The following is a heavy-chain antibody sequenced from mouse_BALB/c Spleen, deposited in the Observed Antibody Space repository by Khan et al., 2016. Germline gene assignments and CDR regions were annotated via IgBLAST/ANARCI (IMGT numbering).Heavy chain of an antibody. CDR1: GYTFTNYG. J-gene: IGHJ4*01. V-gene: IGHV9-3-1*01. D-gene: IGHD2-4*01. Sequence: QIQLVQSGPELKKPGETVKISCKASGYTFTNYGMNWVKQAPGKGLKWMGWINTYTGEPTYADDFKGRIAFSLETSASTAYLQINSLKNEDTATYFCARYYDYDYCAMDYWGQGTSVTVSS. CDR3: ARYYDYDYCAMDY. CDR2: INTYTGEP.